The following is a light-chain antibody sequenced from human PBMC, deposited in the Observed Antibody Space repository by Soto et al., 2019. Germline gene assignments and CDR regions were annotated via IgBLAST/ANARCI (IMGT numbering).Light chain of an antibody. Sequence: DIQMTQSPSSLSASVGDRVTITCRASQGISNYLAWYQQKPGKVPKLLSYAASTLQSGVPSRFSGSGSGTDFTLTISSLQPEGVATYYCQKYNSAPFTCGQGTRLEIK. V-gene: IGKV1-27*01. CDR1: QGISNY. J-gene: IGKJ5*01. CDR2: AAS. CDR3: QKYNSAPFT.